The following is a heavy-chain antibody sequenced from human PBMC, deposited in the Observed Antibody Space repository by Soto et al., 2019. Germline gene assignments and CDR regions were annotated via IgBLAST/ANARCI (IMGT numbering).Heavy chain of an antibody. V-gene: IGHV1-8*01. CDR1: GYTFTSYD. Sequence: GASVKVSCKASGYTFTSYDINWVRQATGQGLEWMGWMNPNSGNTGYAQKFQGRVTMTRNTSISAAYMELSSLRSEDTAVYYCAIGPYGSGSRYNWFDPWGQGTLVTVSS. CDR2: MNPNSGNT. CDR3: AIGPYGSGSRYNWFDP. J-gene: IGHJ5*02. D-gene: IGHD3-10*01.